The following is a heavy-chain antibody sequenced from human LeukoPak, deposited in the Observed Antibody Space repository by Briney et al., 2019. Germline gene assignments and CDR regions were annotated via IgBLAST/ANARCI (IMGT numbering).Heavy chain of an antibody. CDR1: GYTFTSYG. V-gene: IGHV1-18*01. CDR2: ISAYNGNT. CDR3: ARLYSYGPPPLWFDP. D-gene: IGHD5-18*01. J-gene: IGHJ5*02. Sequence: GASVKVSCKASGYTFTSYGISWVRQAPGQGLEWTGWISAYNGNTNYAQKLQGRVTMTTDTSTSTAYMELRSLRSDDTAVYYCARLYSYGPPPLWFDPWGQGTLVTVSS.